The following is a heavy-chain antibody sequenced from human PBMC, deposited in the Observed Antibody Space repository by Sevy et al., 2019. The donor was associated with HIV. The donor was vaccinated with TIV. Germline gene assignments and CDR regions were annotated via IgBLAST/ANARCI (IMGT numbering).Heavy chain of an antibody. D-gene: IGHD3-22*01. Sequence: ASVKVSCKASGYTFTSYAMNWVRQAPGQGLEWMGWINTNTGNPTYAQGFTGRFVFSLDTSVSRAYLQISSLKAEDTAGYYCARDRPVYYDSSGYLRLQKPNGMDVWGQGTTVTVSS. CDR1: GYTFTSYA. CDR3: ARDRPVYYDSSGYLRLQKPNGMDV. J-gene: IGHJ6*02. CDR2: INTNTGNP. V-gene: IGHV7-4-1*02.